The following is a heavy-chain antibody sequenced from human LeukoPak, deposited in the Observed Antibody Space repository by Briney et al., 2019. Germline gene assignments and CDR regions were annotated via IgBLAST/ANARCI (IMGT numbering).Heavy chain of an antibody. CDR1: GYTFTGYY. Sequence: VASVKVSCKTSGYTFTGYYMHWVRRAPGQGLEWMGWIDPNSGGTNYAQRFQGRVTMTRDTSISTVYMELSSLRSDDTAVYYCAKDLGSGSYQPSDYWGQGTLVTVSS. CDR3: AKDLGSGSYQPSDY. J-gene: IGHJ4*02. D-gene: IGHD1-26*01. V-gene: IGHV1-2*02. CDR2: IDPNSGGT.